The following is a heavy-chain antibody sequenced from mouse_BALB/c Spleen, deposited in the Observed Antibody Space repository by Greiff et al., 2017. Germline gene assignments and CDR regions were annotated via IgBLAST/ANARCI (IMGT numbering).Heavy chain of an antibody. CDR1: GYTFTSYY. D-gene: IGHD2-4*01. CDR3: ARGGITAY. V-gene: IGHV1S56*01. CDR2: IYPGNVNT. J-gene: IGHJ3*01. Sequence: VQLQQSGPELVKPGASVRISCKASGYTFTSYYIHWVKQRPGQGLEWIGWIYPGNVNTKYNEKFKGKATLTADKSSSTAYMQLSSLTSEDSAVYFCARGGITAYWGQGTLVTVSA.